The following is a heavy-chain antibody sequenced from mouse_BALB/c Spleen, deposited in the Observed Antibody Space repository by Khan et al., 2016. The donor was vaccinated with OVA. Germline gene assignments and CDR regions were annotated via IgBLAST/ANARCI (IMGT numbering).Heavy chain of an antibody. J-gene: IGHJ2*01. CDR2: IIYSGGT. CDR3: ARDYYGSSYFDY. D-gene: IGHD1-1*01. CDR1: GYSITSDYA. V-gene: IGHV3-2*02. Sequence: QLEESGPGLVKPSQSLSLTCTVTGYSITSDYAWNWIRQFPGNKLEWMGYIIYSGGTSYNPSLKSRISITRDTSKNQFFLQLNSVTIEDTATYYCARDYYGSSYFDYWGQGTILTVSS.